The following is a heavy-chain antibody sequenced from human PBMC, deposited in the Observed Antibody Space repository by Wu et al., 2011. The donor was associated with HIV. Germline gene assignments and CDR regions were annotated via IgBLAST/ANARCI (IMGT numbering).Heavy chain of an antibody. D-gene: IGHD3-9*01. V-gene: IGHV1-69*05. CDR2: IIPIFGTA. J-gene: IGHJ4*02. CDR1: GGTFNSYG. Sequence: QVQLVQSGAAVKKPGSSVKVSCKASGGTFNSYGITWVRQAPGQGLEWMGGIIPIFGTANYAQKFQGRVTISTDESSSTVYMALSSLRYEDTAVYYCARGDILTGAPEYYFDYWGQGTLVTVSS. CDR3: ARGDILTGAPEYYFDY.